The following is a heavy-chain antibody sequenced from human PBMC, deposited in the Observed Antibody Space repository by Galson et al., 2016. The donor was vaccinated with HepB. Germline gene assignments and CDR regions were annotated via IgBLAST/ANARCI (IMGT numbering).Heavy chain of an antibody. CDR3: ARALGGNEPAIFDS. J-gene: IGHJ4*02. V-gene: IGHV1-18*01. CDR2: TNPYAGNT. CDR1: GYTFRDYG. D-gene: IGHD4-23*01. Sequence: QSGAEVKKLGESLRISCKASGYTFRDYGVTWVRQAPGQGLQWMGWTNPYAGNTNYAEILQGRVTMTTDTSTSTAYMELRSLRSDDTAVYYCARALGGNEPAIFDSWGQGTPVTVSS.